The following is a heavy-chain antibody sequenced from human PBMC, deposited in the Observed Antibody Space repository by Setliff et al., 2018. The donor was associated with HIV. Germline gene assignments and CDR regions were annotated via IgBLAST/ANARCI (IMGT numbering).Heavy chain of an antibody. J-gene: IGHJ4*02. Sequence: PGGSLRLSCAASGFTFSSYSMNWVRQAPGKGLEWVSGISGSGGSTYYADSVKGRFTISRDNSKNTLYLQMNSLRAEDTAVYYCAKEGPYYYNSGGYYYDYFDYWGQGTLVTVSS. D-gene: IGHD3-22*01. CDR1: GFTFSSYS. V-gene: IGHV3-23*01. CDR2: ISGSGGST. CDR3: AKEGPYYYNSGGYYYDYFDY.